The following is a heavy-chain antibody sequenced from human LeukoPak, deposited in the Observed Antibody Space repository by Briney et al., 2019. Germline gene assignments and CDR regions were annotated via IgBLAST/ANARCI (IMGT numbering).Heavy chain of an antibody. CDR1: GFIFRDYY. CDR3: ARYSSLVRQSGGV. D-gene: IGHD3-10*01. CDR2: ISSSSSYI. V-gene: IGHV3-21*01. J-gene: IGHJ6*02. Sequence: GGSLRLSCAASGFIFRDYYMNWVRQAPGKGLEWVSSISSSSSYIYYADSVKGRFTISRDNAKNSLYLQMNSLRAEDTAVYYCARYSSLVRQSGGVWGQGTTVTVSS.